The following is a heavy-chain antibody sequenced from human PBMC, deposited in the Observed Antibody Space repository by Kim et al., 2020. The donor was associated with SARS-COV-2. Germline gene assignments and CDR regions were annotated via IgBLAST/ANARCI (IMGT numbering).Heavy chain of an antibody. CDR3: SRAGDYDSSGHYF. CDR2: IFSDGRT. J-gene: IGHJ2*01. V-gene: IGHV3-66*01. D-gene: IGHD3-22*01. CDR1: GFSFRNTY. Sequence: GGSLRLSCAPSGFSFRNTYLSWVRQAPGKGLEWVSLIFSDGRTFYSDSVKGRFTVSTDNSKDTLYLQMISLGAADTAVLFCSRAGDYDSSGHYF.